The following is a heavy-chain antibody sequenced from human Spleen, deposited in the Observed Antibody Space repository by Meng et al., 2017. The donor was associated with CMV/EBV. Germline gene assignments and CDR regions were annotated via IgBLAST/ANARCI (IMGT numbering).Heavy chain of an antibody. D-gene: IGHD6-6*01. V-gene: IGHV4-34*01. J-gene: IGHJ6*02. CDR2: IKHSGST. CDR1: GGSFSGYY. CDR3: ARDFRGSSYYYYGMDV. Sequence: GSLRLSCAVYGGSFSGYYWSWIRQPPGKGLEWIGEIKHSGSTNYNPSLKSRVTISVDTSKNQFSLKLSSVTAADTAVYYCARDFRGSSYYYYGMDVWGQGTTVTVSS.